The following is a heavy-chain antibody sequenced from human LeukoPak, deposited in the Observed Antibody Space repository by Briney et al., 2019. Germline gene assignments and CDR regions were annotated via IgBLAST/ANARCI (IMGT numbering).Heavy chain of an antibody. CDR2: INTGTGNP. D-gene: IGHD3-10*01. Sequence: ASVKVSCKVSGYTLTELSMNWVRQAPGQGLEFMGWINTGTGNPTYAQGFTGRFVFSLDTSVSTAYLQISTLKPEDTAVYYCASFGAHSFDYWGQGTLVTVSS. CDR1: GYTLTELS. J-gene: IGHJ4*02. V-gene: IGHV7-4-1*02. CDR3: ASFGAHSFDY.